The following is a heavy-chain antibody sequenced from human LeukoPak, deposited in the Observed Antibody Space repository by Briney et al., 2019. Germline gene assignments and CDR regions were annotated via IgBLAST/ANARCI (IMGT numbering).Heavy chain of an antibody. CDR3: ARRHCSGGSCYPVDY. D-gene: IGHD2-15*01. J-gene: IGHJ4*02. Sequence: GGSLRLSCAASGFTFNYYTINWVRQAPGQGLEWVSSISNLGSYIYYADSVKGRFTISRDNAKNSLYLQMNSLRAEDTAVYYCARRHCSGGSCYPVDYWGQGTLVTVSS. CDR1: GFTFNYYT. V-gene: IGHV3-21*01. CDR2: ISNLGSYI.